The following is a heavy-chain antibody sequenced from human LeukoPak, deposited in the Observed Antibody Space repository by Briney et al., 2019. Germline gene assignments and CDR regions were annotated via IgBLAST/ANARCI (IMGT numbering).Heavy chain of an antibody. J-gene: IGHJ4*02. CDR2: INSDGSST. Sequence: PGGSLRLSCAASGFTFSSYWMHWVRQAPGKGLVWVSRINSDGSSTSYADSVKGRFTISRDNAKNTLYLQMNSLRAEDTAVYYCGRVVPYYYGSSGYYYVPTFFDYWGQGTLVTVSS. CDR1: GFTFSSYW. CDR3: GRVVPYYYGSSGYYYVPTFFDY. V-gene: IGHV3-74*01. D-gene: IGHD3-22*01.